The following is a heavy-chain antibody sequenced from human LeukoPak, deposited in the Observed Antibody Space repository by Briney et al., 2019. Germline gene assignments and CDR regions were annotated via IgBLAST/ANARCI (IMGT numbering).Heavy chain of an antibody. Sequence: SETLSLTCTVSGGSISGYYWSWIRQPPGKGLEWIGYIYDSGSTNYNPSLKSRVTISVDTSKNQFSLKLSSVTAADTAVYYCAREEAMAYYFDYWGQGTLVTVSS. CDR3: AREEAMAYYFDY. D-gene: IGHD5-18*01. CDR2: IYDSGST. V-gene: IGHV4-59*12. CDR1: GGSISGYY. J-gene: IGHJ4*02.